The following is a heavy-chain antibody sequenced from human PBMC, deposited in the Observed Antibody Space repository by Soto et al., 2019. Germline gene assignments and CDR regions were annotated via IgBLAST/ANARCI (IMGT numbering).Heavy chain of an antibody. D-gene: IGHD2-15*01. CDR3: ARGMGHCSGGSCAYGMDV. CDR2: TYYRSKWYN. Sequence: XQSLSLTSAISGDSGSSNSAACNWIRHSPSRGLEWLGRTYYRSKWYNDYAVSVKSRITINPDTSKNQFSLQLNSVTPEDTAVYYCARGMGHCSGGSCAYGMDVWGQGTTVIVSS. CDR1: GDSGSSNSAA. J-gene: IGHJ6*02. V-gene: IGHV6-1*01.